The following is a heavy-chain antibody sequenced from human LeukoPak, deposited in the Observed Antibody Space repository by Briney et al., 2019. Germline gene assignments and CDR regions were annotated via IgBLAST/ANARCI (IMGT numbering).Heavy chain of an antibody. V-gene: IGHV3-30-3*01. J-gene: IGHJ4*02. Sequence: GGSLRLSGAGSGFIFSSYAMSWVRQAPGKGLEWVAVISYDGSNKYYADSVKGRFTISRDNSKNTLYLQMNSLRAEDTAVYYCARPPADSSGYYIPRRWPVDYWGQGTLVTVSS. CDR2: ISYDGSNK. CDR1: GFIFSSYA. CDR3: ARPPADSSGYYIPRRWPVDY. D-gene: IGHD3-22*01.